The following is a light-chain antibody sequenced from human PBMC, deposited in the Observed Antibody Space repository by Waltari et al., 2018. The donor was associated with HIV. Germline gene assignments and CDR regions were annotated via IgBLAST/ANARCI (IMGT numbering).Light chain of an antibody. CDR2: TNN. J-gene: IGLJ1*01. V-gene: IGLV1-47*01. CDR1: SSNIGRNY. CDR3: AAWNDRLSGYV. Sequence: QSVLTQPPPASGTPGQRVTTSCSGRSSNIGRNYVYWYQQLPGTAPKLLIYTNNQRPSGVPDRFSGSKSGTSASLAISGLRSEDEADYYCAAWNDRLSGYVFGTGTKVTV.